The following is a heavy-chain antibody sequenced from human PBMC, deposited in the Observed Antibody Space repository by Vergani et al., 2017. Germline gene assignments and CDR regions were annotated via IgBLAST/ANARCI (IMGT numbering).Heavy chain of an antibody. CDR1: GFTFSSYA. J-gene: IGHJ5*02. CDR2: ISSSSGTI. Sequence: EVQMVESGGGLVKPGGSLRLSCAASGFTFSSYAMSWVRQAPGKGLEWIAYISSSSGTIYMADSVKGRFTISRDNVKEILYLQMSSLRADDTAIYYCAKERFGGELSAFDPWGRGTLVSVSS. CDR3: AKERFGGELSAFDP. D-gene: IGHD3-10*01. V-gene: IGHV3-21*05.